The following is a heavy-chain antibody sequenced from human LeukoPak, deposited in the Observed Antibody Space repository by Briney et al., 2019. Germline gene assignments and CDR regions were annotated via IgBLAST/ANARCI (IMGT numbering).Heavy chain of an antibody. V-gene: IGHV3-23*01. CDR3: AKGRGWEASYYYYYMDV. CDR2: ISPGGGPT. CDR1: GFPFFIYG. D-gene: IGHD1-26*01. J-gene: IGHJ6*03. Sequence: GGSLRLSCAGSGFPFFIYGMNWVRQAPGKGLEWVSGISPGGGPTYYADSVKGRFTISRDNSKNTLYLQMNSLRAEDTAVYYCAKGRGWEASYYYYYMDVWGKGTTVTISS.